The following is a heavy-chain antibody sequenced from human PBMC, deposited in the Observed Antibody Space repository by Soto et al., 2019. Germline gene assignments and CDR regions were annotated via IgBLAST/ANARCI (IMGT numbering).Heavy chain of an antibody. CDR1: GGSISSGGYY. J-gene: IGHJ4*02. D-gene: IGHD3-22*01. V-gene: IGHV4-31*03. CDR2: IYYSGST. CDR3: ARDSSGYYHFDS. Sequence: QVQLQESGPGLVKPSQTPSLTCTVSGGSISSGGYYCNWIRQHPGKGLEWIGYIYYSGSTYYNPSLKSRVTISVDTSKNQFSLQLTSVTAADTAVYYCARDSSGYYHFDSWGQGTLVTVSS.